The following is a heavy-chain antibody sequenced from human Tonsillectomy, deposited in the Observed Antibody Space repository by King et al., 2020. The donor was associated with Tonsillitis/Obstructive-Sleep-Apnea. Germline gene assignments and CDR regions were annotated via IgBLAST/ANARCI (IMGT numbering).Heavy chain of an antibody. CDR1: GFTFSTYG. CDR3: ARGTGSNYTESFQH. V-gene: IGHV3-33*01. D-gene: IGHD3-10*01. J-gene: IGHJ1*01. Sequence: VQLVESGGGVVQPGRSLRLSCAASGFTFSTYGMYWVRQAPGKGLEWVAVIWYDGSNKYYADSVKGRFTISRDNSKNTLYLQMNSLRGEDTAVYYCARGTGSNYTESFQHWGQGTLVTVSS. CDR2: IWYDGSNK.